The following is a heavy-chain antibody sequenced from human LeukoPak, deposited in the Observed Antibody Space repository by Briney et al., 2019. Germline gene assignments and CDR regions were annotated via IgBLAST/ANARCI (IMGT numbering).Heavy chain of an antibody. CDR2: IWYDGSNK. CDR3: ARRKASRGSGSYYSWFDP. J-gene: IGHJ5*02. CDR1: GFTFSSYG. Sequence: PGGSLRLSCVVSGFTFSSYGMHWVRQAPGKGLEWVAVIWYDGSNKYYADSVKGRFTISRDNSKNTLYLQMNSLRAEDTAVYYCARRKASRGSGSYYSWFDPWGQGTLVTVSS. V-gene: IGHV3-33*01. D-gene: IGHD3-10*01.